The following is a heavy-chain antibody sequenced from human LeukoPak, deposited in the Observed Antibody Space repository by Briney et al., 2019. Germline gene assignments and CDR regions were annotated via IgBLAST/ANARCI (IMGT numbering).Heavy chain of an antibody. J-gene: IGHJ4*02. CDR3: AKRGIVIRAVIIIGFHKEAYYFDY. CDR2: ISERGGNT. Sequence: PGGSLRLSCVVSGITLSNYGMRWVRQARGKGLEWVSGISERGGNTNDVVSVKGRFIISTDTFKNTVYLQMNSLRVEETAVYFCAKRGIVIRAVIIIGFHKEAYYFDYWGQGILVTVSS. CDR1: GITLSNYG. V-gene: IGHV3-23*01. D-gene: IGHD3-10*01.